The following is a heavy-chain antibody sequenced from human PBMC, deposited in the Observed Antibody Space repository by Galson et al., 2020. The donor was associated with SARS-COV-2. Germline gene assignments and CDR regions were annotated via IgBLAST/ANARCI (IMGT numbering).Heavy chain of an antibody. Sequence: TGGSLRLSCAASGFTFSSYAMSWVRQAPGKGLEWVSAISGSGGSTYYADSVKGRFTISRDNSKNTLYLQMNSLRAEDTAVYYCAKDHETTYYDILTGYDGFDYWGQGTLVTVSS. CDR3: AKDHETTYYDILTGYDGFDY. J-gene: IGHJ4*02. V-gene: IGHV3-23*01. CDR1: GFTFSSYA. CDR2: ISGSGGST. D-gene: IGHD3-9*01.